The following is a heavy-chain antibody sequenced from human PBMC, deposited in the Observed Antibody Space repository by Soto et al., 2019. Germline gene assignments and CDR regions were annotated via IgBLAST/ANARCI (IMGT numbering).Heavy chain of an antibody. CDR1: GYTFTSYA. CDR3: ARGVVITNYYYYYMDV. D-gene: IGHD3-22*01. Sequence: QVQFVQSGAEVKKPGASVKVSCKASGYTFTSYAMHWVRQAPGQRLEWMGWINAGNGNTKYSQKFQGRVTITRDTSASTAYMELSSLRSEDTAVYYCARGVVITNYYYYYMDVWGKGTTVTVSS. V-gene: IGHV1-3*01. CDR2: INAGNGNT. J-gene: IGHJ6*03.